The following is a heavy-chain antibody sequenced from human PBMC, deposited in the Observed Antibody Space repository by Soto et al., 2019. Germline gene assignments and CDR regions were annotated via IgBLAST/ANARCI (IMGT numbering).Heavy chain of an antibody. D-gene: IGHD4-17*01. V-gene: IGHV1-3*05. CDR2: INAGNGNT. CDR1: GYTFTSYA. Sequence: QVQLVQSGAEEKKPGASVKVSCKASGYTFTSYAMHWVRQAPGQRLEWMGWINAGNGNTKYSQKFQGRVTITRDTSARTAQMELSSLSSEDRAVYYCASESYGGEFDYWGQGTLVSVSS. J-gene: IGHJ4*02. CDR3: ASESYGGEFDY.